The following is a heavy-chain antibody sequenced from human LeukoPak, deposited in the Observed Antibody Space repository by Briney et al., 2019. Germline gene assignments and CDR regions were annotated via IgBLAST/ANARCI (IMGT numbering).Heavy chain of an antibody. V-gene: IGHV1-69*13. J-gene: IGHJ4*02. Sequence: GASVKVSCKASGGTFSTTTINWVRQAPGQGLEWMGGITPIFGTANYAQKFQGRVTITAVESMSTAYMELSSLRSEDTAVYYCARGWLAETTVVTPYNYWGQGTLVTVSS. CDR3: ARGWLAETTVVTPYNY. D-gene: IGHD4-23*01. CDR2: ITPIFGTA. CDR1: GGTFSTTT.